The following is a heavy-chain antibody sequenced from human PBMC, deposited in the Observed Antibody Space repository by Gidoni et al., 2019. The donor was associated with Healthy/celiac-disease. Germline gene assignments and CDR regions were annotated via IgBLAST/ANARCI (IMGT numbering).Heavy chain of an antibody. CDR3: TRRHQYYDFWSGYNYFDY. CDR1: GFTFSGSA. D-gene: IGHD3-3*01. J-gene: IGHJ4*02. CDR2: IRSKANSYAT. Sequence: EVQLVESGGGLVQPGGSLKLSCAASGFTFSGSAIPGVRQASGKGLEWVGRIRSKANSYATAYAASVKGRFTISRDDSKNTAYLQMNSLKTEDTAVYYCTRRHQYYDFWSGYNYFDYWGQGTLVTVSS. V-gene: IGHV3-73*02.